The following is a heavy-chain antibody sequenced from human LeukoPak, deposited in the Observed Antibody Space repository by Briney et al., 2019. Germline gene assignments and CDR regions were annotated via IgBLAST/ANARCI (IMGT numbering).Heavy chain of an antibody. Sequence: PGGSLRLSCAASGVTLSSYAMSWARQAPGKGLEWVANIKQDGSEKYYLGSVKGRFTISRDNAKSSLYLQMDSLRAEDTAVYYCARDGPYSSSATHPPWGQGTLVTVSS. CDR2: IKQDGSEK. CDR1: GVTLSSYA. V-gene: IGHV3-7*03. CDR3: ARDGPYSSSATHPP. J-gene: IGHJ5*02. D-gene: IGHD6-6*01.